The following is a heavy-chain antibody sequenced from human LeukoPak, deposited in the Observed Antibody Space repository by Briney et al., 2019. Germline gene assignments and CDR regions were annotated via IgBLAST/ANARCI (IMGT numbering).Heavy chain of an antibody. Sequence: GGTLRLSCAASGSTFSSYGMSWVRQAPGKGLEWVSTISGSGGSTYYADSVKGRFTISRDNSKNTLYLQMNSLRAEDTAVYYCAKRGAEVGATVAPGDYWGQGTLVTVSS. CDR2: ISGSGGST. J-gene: IGHJ4*02. CDR1: GSTFSSYG. V-gene: IGHV3-23*01. CDR3: AKRGAEVGATVAPGDY. D-gene: IGHD1-26*01.